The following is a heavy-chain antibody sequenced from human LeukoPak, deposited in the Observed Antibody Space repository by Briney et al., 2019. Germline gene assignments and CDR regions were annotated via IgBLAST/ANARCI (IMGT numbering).Heavy chain of an antibody. CDR1: GFTSANSS. J-gene: IGHJ3*01. CDR3: VVVGERADSAGFDV. D-gene: IGHD1-1*01. Sequence: PGGSLRLSCAASGFTSANSSMGWVRQAPGRGLEWVSFINADGSTTTYADSVKGRFTISRHNAKNTLSLQMNSLTIAETAVDYSVVVGERADSAGFDVWGQGTMITVSS. CDR2: INADGSTT. V-gene: IGHV3-74*01.